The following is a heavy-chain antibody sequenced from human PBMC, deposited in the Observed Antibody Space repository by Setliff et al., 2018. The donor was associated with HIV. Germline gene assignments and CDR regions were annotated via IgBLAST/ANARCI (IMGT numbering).Heavy chain of an antibody. Sequence: SETLSLTCTVSNESFSGYFWHWIRQAPGRGLEWIGAVNHGGETNYNPSLESRATISADTSKRQFALALSSVTAADTAVYYCARDGPDCSSTKCYAQDYYYYGMDVWGQGTTVTVSS. CDR3: ARDGPDCSSTKCYAQDYYYYGMDV. CDR2: VNHGGET. CDR1: NESFSGYF. V-gene: IGHV4-34*01. J-gene: IGHJ6*02. D-gene: IGHD2-2*01.